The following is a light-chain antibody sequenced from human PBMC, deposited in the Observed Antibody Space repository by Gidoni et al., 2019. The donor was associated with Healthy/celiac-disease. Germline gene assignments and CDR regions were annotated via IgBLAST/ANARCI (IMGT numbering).Light chain of an antibody. CDR3: QQYYSTPLT. CDR2: WAS. CDR1: QSVLYSSNNKNY. Sequence: IVTTQTPDSLDVSLGESATINCKSRQSVLYSSNNKNYLAWYQQKPGQPPKLLIYWASTRESGVPARFSGRGSGTDFTLTISSLQAEDVAVYYCQQYYSTPLTFGGGTKVEIK. J-gene: IGKJ4*01. V-gene: IGKV4-1*01.